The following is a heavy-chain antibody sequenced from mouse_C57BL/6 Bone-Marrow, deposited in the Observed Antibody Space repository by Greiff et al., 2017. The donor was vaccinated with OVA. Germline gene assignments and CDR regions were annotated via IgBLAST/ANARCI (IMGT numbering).Heavy chain of an antibody. J-gene: IGHJ4*01. V-gene: IGHV1-54*01. CDR3: ARPHYYGSIYYAMDY. D-gene: IGHD1-1*01. CDR1: GYAFTNYL. Sequence: QVQLQQSGAELVRPGTSVKVSCKASGYAFTNYLIEWVKQRPGQGLEWIGVINPGCCGTPYHEKFKGKATLTADKSSSTAYRQLSSLTSEDSAVYFCARPHYYGSIYYAMDYWGQGTSVTVSS. CDR2: INPGCCGT.